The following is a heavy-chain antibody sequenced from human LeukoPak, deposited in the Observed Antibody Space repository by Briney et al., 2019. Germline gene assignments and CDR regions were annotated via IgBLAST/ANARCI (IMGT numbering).Heavy chain of an antibody. D-gene: IGHD3-10*01. Sequence: PSETLSLTCAVSGGSISSSSYYWGWIRQPPGKGLEWIGSIYYSGSTYYNPSLKSRVTISVDTSKNQFSLKLSSVTAADTAVYYCARHYSVWFGTRWAAFDIWGQGTMVTVSS. CDR3: ARHYSVWFGTRWAAFDI. CDR2: IYYSGST. CDR1: GGSISSSSYY. V-gene: IGHV4-39*01. J-gene: IGHJ3*02.